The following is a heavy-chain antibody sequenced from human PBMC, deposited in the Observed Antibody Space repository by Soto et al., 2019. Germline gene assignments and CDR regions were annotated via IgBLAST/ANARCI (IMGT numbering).Heavy chain of an antibody. CDR3: AYLPCSGGSCYWFSFSGMDV. D-gene: IGHD2-15*01. CDR2: IYWDDDK. Sequence: QITLKESGPTLVKPTQTLTLTCTFSGFSLSTSGVGVAWIRQPPGKALEWLALIYWDDDKRYRPSLEGRLTITKDTSNSQVVLTMTNMDSVDTATYYCAYLPCSGGSCYWFSFSGMDVWGQGTTVTVSS. V-gene: IGHV2-5*02. CDR1: GFSLSTSGVG. J-gene: IGHJ6*02.